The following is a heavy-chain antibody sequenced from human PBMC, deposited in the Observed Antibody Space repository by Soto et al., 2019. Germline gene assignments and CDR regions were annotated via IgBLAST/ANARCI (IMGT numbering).Heavy chain of an antibody. CDR3: AYGDYVGNWFDP. V-gene: IGHV2-5*02. J-gene: IGHJ5*02. CDR1: GFSVSTSGVG. Sequence: QITLKESGPTLVKPTQTLTLTCTFSGFSVSTSGVGVGWIRQPPGKDLEWLALIYWDDDKRYSPSLKSRLTLTKDTSKNQVVHTMTNMDPVDTATYYCAYGDYVGNWFDPWGQGTLVTVSS. D-gene: IGHD4-17*01. CDR2: IYWDDDK.